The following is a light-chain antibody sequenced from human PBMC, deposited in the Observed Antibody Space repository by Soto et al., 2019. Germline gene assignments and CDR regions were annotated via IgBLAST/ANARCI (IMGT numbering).Light chain of an antibody. CDR3: LLYYGGQLGV. J-gene: IGLJ2*01. V-gene: IGLV7-43*01. CDR2: STS. Sequence: QAVVTQEPSLTVSQGGTVTLTCASSTGAVTSGYYPNWFQQKPGQAPRALIYSTSNKYSWTPARFSGSLLGGKAALTLSGEPPEDEAEYYCLLYYGGQLGVFGGGTKVTVL. CDR1: TGAVTSGYY.